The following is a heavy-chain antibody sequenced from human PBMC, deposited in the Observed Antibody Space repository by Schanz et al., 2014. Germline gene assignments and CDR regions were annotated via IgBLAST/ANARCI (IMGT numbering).Heavy chain of an antibody. CDR3: ASGVHVSSLQKGLQF. CDR1: GFTFGSYG. J-gene: IGHJ1*01. D-gene: IGHD3-10*01. CDR2: IWYDENNK. V-gene: IGHV3-33*08. Sequence: EQLLQSGGGLVQPGGSLRLSCAASGFTFGSYGMSWVRQGPGKGLEWVAVIWYDENNKYYADSVRGRFTISRDNAKNSVSLQMRRLRVEDTAVYYCASGVHVSSLQKGLQFWGRGTLVIVSS.